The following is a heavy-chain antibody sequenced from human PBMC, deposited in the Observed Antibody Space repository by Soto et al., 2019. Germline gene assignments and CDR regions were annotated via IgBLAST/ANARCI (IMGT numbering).Heavy chain of an antibody. J-gene: IGHJ6*02. CDR1: GYSFTSYW. D-gene: IGHD6-19*01. CDR3: GRPGKQWHMDV. V-gene: IGHV5-10-1*01. CDR2: IDPSDSYT. Sequence: GESLKISCKGSGYSFTSYWISWVRQMPGKGLEWVGRIDPSDSYTNYSPSFQGHVNISADKSISTAYLQWSSLKASDTAMYYCGRPGKQWHMDVWGQGTTVTVSS.